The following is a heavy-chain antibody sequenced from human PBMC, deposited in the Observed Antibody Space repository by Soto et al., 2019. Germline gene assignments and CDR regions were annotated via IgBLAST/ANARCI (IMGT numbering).Heavy chain of an antibody. CDR2: IYYSGST. CDR3: ARERPDGSRLDP. J-gene: IGHJ5*02. D-gene: IGHD6-13*01. CDR1: GGSISSGDYY. V-gene: IGHV4-30-4*01. Sequence: SETLSLTCTVAGGSISSGDYYWSWIRQPPGKGLEWIGYIYYSGSTYYNPSLKSRVTISVDTSKNQFSLKLSSVTAADTAVYYCARERPDGSRLDPWGQGTLVTSPQ.